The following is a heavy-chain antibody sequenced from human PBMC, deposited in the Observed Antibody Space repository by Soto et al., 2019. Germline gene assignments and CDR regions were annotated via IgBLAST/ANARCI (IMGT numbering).Heavy chain of an antibody. CDR1: GYTLTELS. CDR3: VTENPAVAGYNRFDP. CDR2: FDPEDGET. V-gene: IGHV1-24*01. Sequence: QVQLVQSGAEVKKPGASVKVSCKVSGYTLTELSMHWVRQAPGKGLEWMGGFDPEDGETIYAQKIQGRVTLTEDTSTDTAYMELSSLRSAVTALYYDVTENPAVAGYNRFDPWGQGTLVTVSS. J-gene: IGHJ5*02. D-gene: IGHD6-19*01.